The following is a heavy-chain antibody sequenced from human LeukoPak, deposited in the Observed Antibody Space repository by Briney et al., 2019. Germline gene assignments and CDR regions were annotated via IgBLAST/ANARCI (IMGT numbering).Heavy chain of an antibody. CDR2: ISAYNGNT. J-gene: IGHJ4*02. Sequence: ASVKVSFKASGYTFTSYGISWVRQAPGQGLEWMGWISAYNGNTNYAQKLQGRVTMTTDTSTSTAYMELRSLRSDDTAVYYCARGGPPPYSRKRYSTRYYFDYWGQGTLVTVSS. V-gene: IGHV1-18*01. CDR1: GYTFTSYG. D-gene: IGHD6-13*01. CDR3: ARGGPPPYSRKRYSTRYYFDY.